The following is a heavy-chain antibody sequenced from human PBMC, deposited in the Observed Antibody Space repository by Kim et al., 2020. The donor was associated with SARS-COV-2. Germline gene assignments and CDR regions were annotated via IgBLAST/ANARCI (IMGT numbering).Heavy chain of an antibody. D-gene: IGHD1-1*01. CDR2: IGTLRDT. Sequence: GGSLRLSCAASGFTFSTSDMHWVHLVTGRGLEWVSAIGTLRDTFYPDSVRGRFTVSRDNGKNSLYLQMNSLRVEDTAVYYCATGGGDWTKNNYYFASWGQGSLVTVSA. CDR1: GFTFSTSD. J-gene: IGHJ4*02. V-gene: IGHV3-13*01. CDR3: ATGGGDWTKNNYYFAS.